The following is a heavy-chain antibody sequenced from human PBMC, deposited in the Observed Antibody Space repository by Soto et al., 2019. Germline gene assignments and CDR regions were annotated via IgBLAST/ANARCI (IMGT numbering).Heavy chain of an antibody. D-gene: IGHD1-7*01. CDR2: TYYSGST. V-gene: IGHV4-30-4*01. Sequence: SETLSLTCTVSGGSISSGDYYWSWIRQPPGKGLEWIGYTYYSGSTYYNPSLKSRVTISVDTSKNQFSLKLSSVTAADTAVYYCARSEILTGTTPPHSYYYYYGMDVWGQGTTVTVSS. CDR1: GGSISSGDYY. J-gene: IGHJ6*02. CDR3: ARSEILTGTTPPHSYYYYYGMDV.